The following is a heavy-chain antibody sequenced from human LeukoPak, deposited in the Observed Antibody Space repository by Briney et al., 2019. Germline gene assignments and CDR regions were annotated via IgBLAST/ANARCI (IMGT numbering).Heavy chain of an antibody. J-gene: IGHJ3*02. CDR2: MNPNSGNT. V-gene: IGHV1-8*03. CDR3: ARTRYNWNDRDAFDI. CDR1: GYTFTSYD. D-gene: IGHD1-1*01. Sequence: GASVKVSCKASGYTFTSYDINWVRQATGQGLEWVGWMNPNSGNTGYAQKFQGRVTITRNTSISTAYMELSSLRSEDTAVYYCARTRYNWNDRDAFDIWGQGTMVTVSS.